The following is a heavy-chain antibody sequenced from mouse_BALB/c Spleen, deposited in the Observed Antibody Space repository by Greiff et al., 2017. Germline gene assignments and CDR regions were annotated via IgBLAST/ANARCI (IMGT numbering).Heavy chain of an antibody. CDR2: ISNGGGST. V-gene: IGHV5-12-2*01. CDR1: GFTFSSYT. CDR3: ARHGGGTYYFDY. Sequence: EVKLVESGGGLVQPGGSLKLSCAASGFTFSSYTMSWVRQTPEKRLEWVAYISNGGGSTYYPDTVKGRFTISRDNAKNTLYLQMSSLKSEDTAMYYCARHGGGTYYFDYWGQGTTLTVSS. D-gene: IGHD4-1*01. J-gene: IGHJ2*01.